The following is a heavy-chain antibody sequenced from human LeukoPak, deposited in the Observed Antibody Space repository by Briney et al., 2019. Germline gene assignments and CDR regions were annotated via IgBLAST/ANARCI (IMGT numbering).Heavy chain of an antibody. CDR1: GGTFSSYA. CDR3: ARGSLDVDHSIEY. J-gene: IGHJ4*02. CDR2: IIPILGIA. Sequence: SVKLSCTASGGTFSSYAISWVRQAPGQGLEWMGRIIPILGIANYAQKFQGRVTITADKSTSTAYIELSSLRSEDTAVYYCARGSLDVDHSIEYWGQGTLVSVCS. V-gene: IGHV1-69*04. D-gene: IGHD5-12*01.